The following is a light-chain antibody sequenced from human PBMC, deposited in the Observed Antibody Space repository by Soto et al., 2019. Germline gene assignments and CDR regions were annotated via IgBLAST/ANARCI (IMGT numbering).Light chain of an antibody. CDR2: EVS. CDR3: SSYTSISTLYV. CDR1: NSDVGGYNY. V-gene: IGLV2-14*01. J-gene: IGLJ1*01. Sequence: QSALTMPASLSGSPGQSLPISCTGTNSDVGGYNYVSWYQQHPGKAPELMIYEVSHRPSGVSNRFSGSKSDNTASLTISGLQAEDEADYYCSSYTSISTLYVFGTGTKVTVL.